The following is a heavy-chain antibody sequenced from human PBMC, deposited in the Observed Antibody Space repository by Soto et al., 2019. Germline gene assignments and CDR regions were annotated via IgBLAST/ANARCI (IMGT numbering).Heavy chain of an antibody. J-gene: IGHJ6*04. CDR2: MNPNSGNT. V-gene: IGHV1-8*01. CDR3: AILWCSSGWQGGYYYYGMDV. Sequence: ASVKVSCKASGYTFTSYDINWVRQATGQGLEWMGWMNPNSGNTGYAQKFQGRVTMTRNTSISTAYMELSSLRSEDTAVYYCAILWCSSGWQGGYYYYGMDVWGKGTTVTVSS. CDR1: GYTFTSYD. D-gene: IGHD6-19*01.